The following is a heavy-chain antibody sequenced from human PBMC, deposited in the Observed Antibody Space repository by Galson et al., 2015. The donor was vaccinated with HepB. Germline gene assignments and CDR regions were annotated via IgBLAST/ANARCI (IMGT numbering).Heavy chain of an antibody. D-gene: IGHD5-12*01. V-gene: IGHV5-10-1*01. CDR2: IDPSDSYT. CDR3: AIQLGGYVLFDY. CDR1: GYGFTSYW. Sequence: QSGAEVKKPGESLRISCKGSGYGFTSYWISWVRQMPGKGLEWMGRIDPSDSYTNYSPSFQGHVTISADKSISTAYLQWSSLKASDTAMYYCAIQLGGYVLFDYWCQGTLFTVSS. J-gene: IGHJ4*02.